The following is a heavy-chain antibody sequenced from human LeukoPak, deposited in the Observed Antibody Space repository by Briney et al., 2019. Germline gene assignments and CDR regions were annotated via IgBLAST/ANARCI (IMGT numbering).Heavy chain of an antibody. V-gene: IGHV4-61*01. CDR2: IYYSGST. CDR3: ARESDGTYYYDSSGQIDY. CDR1: GGSVSSGSYY. J-gene: IGHJ4*02. Sequence: SETLSLTCTVSGGSVSSGSYYWSWIRQPPGKGLEWIGYIYYSGSTNYNPSLKSRVTISVDTSKNQFSLKLSSVTAADTAVYYCARESDGTYYYDSSGQIDYWGQGTLVTVSS. D-gene: IGHD3-22*01.